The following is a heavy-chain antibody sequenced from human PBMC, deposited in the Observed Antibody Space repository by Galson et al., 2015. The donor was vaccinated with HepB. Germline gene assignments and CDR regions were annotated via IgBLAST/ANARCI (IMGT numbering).Heavy chain of an antibody. CDR3: ARDGGVGAGEWYFDL. D-gene: IGHD1-26*01. V-gene: IGHV3-30-3*01. Sequence: SLRLSCAASGFTFSSYAMHWVRQAPGKGLEWVAVISYDGSNKYYADSVKGRFTISRDNSKNTLYLQMNSLRAEDTAVYYCARDGGVGAGEWYFDLWGRGTLVTVSS. J-gene: IGHJ2*01. CDR2: ISYDGSNK. CDR1: GFTFSSYA.